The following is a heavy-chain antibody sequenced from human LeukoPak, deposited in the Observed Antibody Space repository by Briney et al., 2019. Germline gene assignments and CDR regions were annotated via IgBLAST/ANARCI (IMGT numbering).Heavy chain of an antibody. CDR3: ARTRGDYTIDY. D-gene: IGHD4-17*01. CDR2: IYYSGST. V-gene: IGHV4-61*01. Sequence: PSETLSLTCAVSNFFISSGYYWSWIRQSPGKGLEWIGYIYYSGSTNYNPSLKSRVTISVDTSKNQFSLKLNSVTAADSAVYYCARTRGDYTIDYWGQGTLVTVSS. J-gene: IGHJ4*02. CDR1: NFFISSGYY.